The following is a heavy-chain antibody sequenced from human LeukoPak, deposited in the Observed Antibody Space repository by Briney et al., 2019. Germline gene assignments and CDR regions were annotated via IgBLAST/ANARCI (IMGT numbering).Heavy chain of an antibody. CDR3: AKDLTAGWELNSIAFDI. CDR2: ISGSGGST. Sequence: GGSLRLSCAASGFTLSSYAMSWVRQAPGKGLEWVSAISGSGGSTYYADSVKGRFTISRDNSKNTLYLQMNSLRAEDTAVYYCAKDLTAGWELNSIAFDIWGQGTMVTVSS. D-gene: IGHD1-26*01. V-gene: IGHV3-23*01. CDR1: GFTLSSYA. J-gene: IGHJ3*02.